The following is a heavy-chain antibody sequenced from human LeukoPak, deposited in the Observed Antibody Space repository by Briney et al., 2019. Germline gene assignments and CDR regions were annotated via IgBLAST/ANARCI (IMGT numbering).Heavy chain of an antibody. V-gene: IGHV4-61*02. CDR1: GGSISSDSYY. CDR2: IYTSGST. J-gene: IGHJ6*02. D-gene: IGHD2-2*02. Sequence: SETLSLTCTVSGGSISSDSYYWSWIRQPAGKGLEWIGRIYTSGSTNHNPSLKSRVTISVDTSKNQFSLKLRSVTAADTAVYYCASHCSSTTCYTQRIIGKTYYYYPMDVWGQGTTVTVSS. CDR3: ASHCSSTTCYTQRIIGKTYYYYPMDV.